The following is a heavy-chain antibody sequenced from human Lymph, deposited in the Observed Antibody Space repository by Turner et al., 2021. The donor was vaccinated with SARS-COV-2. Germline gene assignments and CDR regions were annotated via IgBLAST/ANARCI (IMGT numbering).Heavy chain of an antibody. V-gene: IGHV4-39*01. J-gene: IGHJ3*02. Sequence: QLELQESGPGLVKPSEILSLTCTVSGGSISSSRYYWGWNRQPPGMGVEWNGSIYYIRSTYYNPSLKRRVTISVDTSKNHFSLKLSSVTAADTAMYYCASLIVVVTEHVLGSCAFDIWGQGTMVAISS. CDR1: GGSISSSRYY. D-gene: IGHD2-21*02. CDR3: ASLIVVVTEHVLGSCAFDI. CDR2: IYYIRST.